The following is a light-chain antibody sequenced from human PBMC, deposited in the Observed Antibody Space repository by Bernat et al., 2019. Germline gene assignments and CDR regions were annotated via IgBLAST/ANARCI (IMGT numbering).Light chain of an antibody. V-gene: IGKV1-39*01. CDR1: QSISSY. J-gene: IGKJ3*01. CDR2: AAS. Sequence: DIQMTQSPSSLSASVGDRVTITCRASQSISSYLNWYQQKPGKAPKLLIYAASILQSGVPSRFSGSGSGTDFTLTISSLQPEDFATYYCQQSYSTPPTFGPWTKVDIK. CDR3: QQSYSTPPT.